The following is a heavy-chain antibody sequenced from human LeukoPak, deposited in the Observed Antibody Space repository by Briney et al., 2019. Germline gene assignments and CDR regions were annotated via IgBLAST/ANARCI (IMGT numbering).Heavy chain of an antibody. CDR1: GASISSYY. J-gene: IGHJ4*02. CDR2: IDYSGSA. CDR3: ARVGLEGDFDY. V-gene: IGHV4-59*01. D-gene: IGHD3/OR15-3a*01. Sequence: PSETLSLTCTVSGASISSYYWSWIRQPPGKGLEWIGYIDYSGSANYNPSLKSRVTISIDTSKNQFSLRLSSVTAADTAVYYCARVGLEGDFDYWGQGTLVTVSS.